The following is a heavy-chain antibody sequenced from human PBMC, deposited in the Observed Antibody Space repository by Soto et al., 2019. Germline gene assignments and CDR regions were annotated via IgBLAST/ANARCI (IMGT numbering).Heavy chain of an antibody. V-gene: IGHV4-31*03. CDR2: IYYSGST. D-gene: IGHD5-18*01. CDR1: GGSLSSGGYY. CDR3: ARDRGYSYIDY. Sequence: SETLSLTCTVSGGSLSSGGYYWSWIRQHPGKGLEWIGYIYYSGSTYYNPSLKSRVTISVDTSKNQFSLKLSSVTAADTAVYYCARDRGYSYIDYWGQGTLVTVSS. J-gene: IGHJ4*02.